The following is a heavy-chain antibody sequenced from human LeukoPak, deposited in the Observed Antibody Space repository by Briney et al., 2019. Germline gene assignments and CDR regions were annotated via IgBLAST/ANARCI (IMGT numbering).Heavy chain of an antibody. J-gene: IGHJ6*02. Sequence: GGSLRLSCAASGFTFSNYAMNWVRQAPGKGLEWVSLISGSGVNTYYADSVKGRFTISRDNSKNTVSLQMNSLRGEDTAVYYCAKDVRVGGGGMDVWGQGTPVTVS. V-gene: IGHV3-23*01. D-gene: IGHD1-26*01. CDR3: AKDVRVGGGGMDV. CDR1: GFTFSNYA. CDR2: ISGSGVNT.